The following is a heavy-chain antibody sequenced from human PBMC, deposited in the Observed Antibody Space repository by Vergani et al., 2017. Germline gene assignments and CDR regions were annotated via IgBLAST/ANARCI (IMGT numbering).Heavy chain of an antibody. V-gene: IGHV3-7*03. J-gene: IGHJ5*02. Sequence: EVQLVESGGGLVQPGGSLRLSCAASGFTFSSYWMSWVRQAPGKGLGVVANIKKDGSEKYYVYAGKGRFTISRDNDKNSLYLQMNSLRAEDTAVYYCARESTVTTGVWCDPWGQGTLVTVSS. CDR1: GFTFSSYW. CDR2: IKKDGSEK. D-gene: IGHD4-17*01. CDR3: ARESTVTTGVWCDP.